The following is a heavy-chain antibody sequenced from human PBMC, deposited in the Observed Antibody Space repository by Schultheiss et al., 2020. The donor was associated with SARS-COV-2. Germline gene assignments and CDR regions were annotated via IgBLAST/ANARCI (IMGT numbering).Heavy chain of an antibody. V-gene: IGHV1-69*13. J-gene: IGHJ4*02. CDR2: IIPIFGTA. D-gene: IGHD2-2*01. Sequence: SVKVSCKASGYTFTSYGISWVRQAPGQGLEWMGGIIPIFGTANYAQKFQGRVTITADESTSTAYMEVSSLTSEDTAVYYCARGFGSTSYYRCGDWGQGTLVTVSS. CDR1: GYTFTSYG. CDR3: ARGFGSTSYYRCGD.